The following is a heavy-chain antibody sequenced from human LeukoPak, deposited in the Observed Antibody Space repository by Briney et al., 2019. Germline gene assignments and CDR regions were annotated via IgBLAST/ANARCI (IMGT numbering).Heavy chain of an antibody. J-gene: IGHJ4*02. CDR1: GFTFSSYA. CDR3: AKVVGVYYFDY. CDR2: ISGSGGST. V-gene: IGHV3-23*01. D-gene: IGHD1-26*01. Sequence: GGSLRLSCAASGFTFSSYAMSWVRQAPEKGLEWVSAISGSGGSTYYADSVKGRFTISRDNSKNTLYLQMNSLRAEDSALYYCAKVVGVYYFDYWGQGTLVTVSS.